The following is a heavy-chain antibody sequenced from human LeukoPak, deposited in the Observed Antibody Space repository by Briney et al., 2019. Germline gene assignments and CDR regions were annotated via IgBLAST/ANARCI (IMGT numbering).Heavy chain of an antibody. V-gene: IGHV4-30-4*01. CDR3: ARIVLRFLEWLPDYGMDV. CDR1: GGSISSGDYY. J-gene: IGHJ6*02. D-gene: IGHD3-3*01. Sequence: SETLSLTCTVSGGSISSGDYYWSWIRQPPGKGLEWIGYIYYSGSTYYNPSLKSRVTISVDTSKNQFSLKLSSVTAADTAVYYCARIVLRFLEWLPDYGMDVWGQGTTVTVSS. CDR2: IYYSGST.